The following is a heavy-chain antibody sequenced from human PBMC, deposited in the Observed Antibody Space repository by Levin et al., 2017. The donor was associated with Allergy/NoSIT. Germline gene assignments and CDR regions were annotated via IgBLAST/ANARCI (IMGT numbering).Heavy chain of an antibody. D-gene: IGHD2-15*01. Sequence: KSSETLSLTCTISGDSMSVYYWSWIRQPPGKGLEWIGYIYYSGSTNYNPSLKSRVAISVDTSRTQISLRLSSVTAADTAVYYCARAYCGGESCYSAYYYYYMDVWGKGTTVTVSS. CDR1: GDSMSVYY. CDR3: ARAYCGGESCYSAYYYYYMDV. J-gene: IGHJ6*03. CDR2: IYYSGST. V-gene: IGHV4-59*01.